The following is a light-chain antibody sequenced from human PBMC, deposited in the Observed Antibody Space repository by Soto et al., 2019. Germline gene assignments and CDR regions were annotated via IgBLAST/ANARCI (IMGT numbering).Light chain of an antibody. J-gene: IGLJ1*01. Sequence: SYELTQPPSVSVAPGKTARIACGGNNIGSKSVHWYQQKPGQAPVVVIYYDSDRPSGIPERFSGSNSGSTATLTISRVEAGDEADYYCQVWDSSSDHYVFGTGTKVTVL. V-gene: IGLV3-21*04. CDR3: QVWDSSSDHYV. CDR1: NIGSKS. CDR2: YDS.